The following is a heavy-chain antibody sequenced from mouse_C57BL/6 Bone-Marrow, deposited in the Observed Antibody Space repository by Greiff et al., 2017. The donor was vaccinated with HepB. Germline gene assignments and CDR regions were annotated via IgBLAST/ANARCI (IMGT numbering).Heavy chain of an antibody. Sequence: EVKLEESGEGLVKPGGSLKLSCAASGFTFSSYAMSWVRQTPEKRLEWVAYISSGGDYIYYADTVKGRFTISRDNARNTLYLQMSSLKSEDTAMYYCTRADSRGFAYWGQGTLVTVSA. CDR3: TRADSRGFAY. CDR2: ISSGGDYI. J-gene: IGHJ3*01. V-gene: IGHV5-9-1*02. CDR1: GFTFSSYA. D-gene: IGHD1-1*01.